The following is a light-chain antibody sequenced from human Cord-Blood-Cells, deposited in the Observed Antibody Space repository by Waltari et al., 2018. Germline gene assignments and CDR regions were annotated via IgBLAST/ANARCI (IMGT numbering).Light chain of an antibody. CDR3: XQYDNLPWT. CDR2: DAS. CDR1: QDISNY. Sequence: QMTXSPSSLSASVGDRVTXTCQPSQDISNYLNWYQQKPGKAPKLLIYDASNLETGVPXRFXGSXXGTXFTXTISSLQXEDXXTXXXXQYDNLPWTXGQGXXVXIK. V-gene: IGKV1-33*01. J-gene: IGKJ1*01.